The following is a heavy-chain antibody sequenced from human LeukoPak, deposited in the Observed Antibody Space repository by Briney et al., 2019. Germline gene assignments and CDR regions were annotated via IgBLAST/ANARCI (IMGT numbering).Heavy chain of an antibody. CDR2: IIPIFGTT. J-gene: IGHJ4*02. CDR3: ARESAQVAARNFDY. V-gene: IGHV1-69*05. Sequence: SVKVSCKASGGTFSSYAISWVRQAPGQGLEWMGGIIPIFGTTNYTQKFQSRVTMTRDMSTRTVYMELSSLRSEDTAVYYCARESAQVAARNFDYWGQGTLVTVSS. D-gene: IGHD2-15*01. CDR1: GGTFSSYA.